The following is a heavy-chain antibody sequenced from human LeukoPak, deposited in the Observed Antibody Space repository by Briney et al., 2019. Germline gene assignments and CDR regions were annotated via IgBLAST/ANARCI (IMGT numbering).Heavy chain of an antibody. CDR2: INHSGST. CDR1: GGSFSGYY. D-gene: IGHD2-2*01. V-gene: IGHV4-34*01. J-gene: IGHJ6*03. CDR3: ARGRTGYQLLPTKKNYDYYYMDV. Sequence: PSETLSLTCAVYGGSFSGYYWTWIRQSPGKGLEWIGEINHSGSTNYNPSLKSRVTISVDTSKNQFSLKLSSVTAADTAVYHCARGRTGYQLLPTKKNYDYYYMDVWGKGTTVTVSS.